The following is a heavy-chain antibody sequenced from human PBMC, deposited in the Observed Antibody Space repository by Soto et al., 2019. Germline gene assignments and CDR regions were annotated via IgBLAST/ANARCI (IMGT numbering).Heavy chain of an antibody. CDR1: GGSISSGDYY. CDR3: ARVPAATKEFDP. D-gene: IGHD2-2*01. J-gene: IGHJ5*02. V-gene: IGHV4-30-4*01. Sequence: SETLSLTCTVSGGSISSGDYYWSWIRQPPGKGLEWIGYIYYSGSTYYNPSLKSRVTISVGTSKNQFSLKLSSVTAAHTAVYYCARVPAATKEFDPWGQGTLVTVSS. CDR2: IYYSGST.